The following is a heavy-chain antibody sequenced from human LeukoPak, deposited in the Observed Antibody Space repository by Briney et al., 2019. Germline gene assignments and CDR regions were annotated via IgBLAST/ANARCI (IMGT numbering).Heavy chain of an antibody. CDR1: GFTFSSYG. D-gene: IGHD6-19*01. J-gene: IGHJ4*02. CDR2: IWCDGSNK. CDR3: AKGASLGQWLAN. V-gene: IGHV3-33*06. Sequence: EGSLGLSCAASGFTFSSYGMHWVRQAPGKGLEWVAVIWCDGSNKYYADSVKGRFTISRDNSKNTVYMEMNRLRAEDTAVYCCAKGASLGQWLANWGQGTLVTVSS.